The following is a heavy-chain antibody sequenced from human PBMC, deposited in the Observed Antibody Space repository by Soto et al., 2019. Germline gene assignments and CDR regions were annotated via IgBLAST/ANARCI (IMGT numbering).Heavy chain of an antibody. Sequence: ASVKVSCKASGGTFSSYAISWVRQAPGQGLEWMGGIIPIFGTANYAQKFQGRVTITADESTSTAYMELSSLRSEDTAVYYCARVVQQLNYFDYWGQGTLVTVSS. CDR2: IIPIFGTA. V-gene: IGHV1-69*13. CDR1: GGTFSSYA. D-gene: IGHD6-13*01. J-gene: IGHJ4*02. CDR3: ARVVQQLNYFDY.